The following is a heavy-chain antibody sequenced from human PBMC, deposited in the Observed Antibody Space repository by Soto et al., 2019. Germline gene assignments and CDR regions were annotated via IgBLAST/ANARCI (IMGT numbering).Heavy chain of an antibody. Sequence: QVQLVESGGGVVQPGRSLRLSCAASGFTFSSYGMHWVRQAPGKGLEWVAVIWYDGSNKYYADSVKGRFTISRDNSKNTLYLQMNSLRAEDTAVYYCARFIFSQHSGSYWDFDYWGQGTLVTVSS. CDR3: ARFIFSQHSGSYWDFDY. D-gene: IGHD1-26*01. V-gene: IGHV3-33*01. CDR1: GFTFSSYG. CDR2: IWYDGSNK. J-gene: IGHJ4*02.